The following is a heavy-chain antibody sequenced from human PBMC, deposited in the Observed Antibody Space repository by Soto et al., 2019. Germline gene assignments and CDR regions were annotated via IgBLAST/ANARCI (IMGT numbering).Heavy chain of an antibody. CDR1: GFTFSSHS. D-gene: IGHD3-16*02. CDR2: ISGSGATK. V-gene: IGHV3-48*04. CDR3: AREWSDYVWGSYRSPCDY. Sequence: PGGSLRLSCAASGFTFSSHSINWVRQAPGKGLEWVSYISGSGATKYYADSVKGRFTISRDNAKNSLYLQMNSLRAEDTAVYYCAREWSDYVWGSYRSPCDYWGQGTQVTVSS. J-gene: IGHJ4*02.